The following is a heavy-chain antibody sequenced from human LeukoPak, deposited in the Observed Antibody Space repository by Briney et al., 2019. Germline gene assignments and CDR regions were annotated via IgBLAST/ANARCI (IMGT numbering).Heavy chain of an antibody. CDR1: GFTFDDYS. D-gene: IGHD2-15*01. J-gene: IGHJ3*02. Sequence: GGSLRLSCVASGFTFDDYSIYWVRQAPGKGLDWVSLISGDGGSTYYADSVKGRFTIYRDNSKNSLSLQMNSLRTEDTALYYCAKAIYTPGTNAFDIWGQGTMVTVSS. CDR3: AKAIYTPGTNAFDI. CDR2: ISGDGGST. V-gene: IGHV3-43*02.